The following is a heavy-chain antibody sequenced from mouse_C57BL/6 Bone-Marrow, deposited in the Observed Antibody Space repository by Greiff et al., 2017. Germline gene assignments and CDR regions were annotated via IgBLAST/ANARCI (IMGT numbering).Heavy chain of an antibody. D-gene: IGHD2-1*01. CDR2: ISAGGSYT. CDR1: GFTFSSYA. Sequence: EVQLQESGGGLVKPGGSLKLSCAASGFTFSSYAMSWVRQTPEQRLAWVATISAGGSYTYYPDNVKGRFTISRDNAKNNLDLQMSQLKSEDTAMYYGARDSSYGNYDAMDYWGQGTSVTVSA. CDR3: ARDSSYGNYDAMDY. J-gene: IGHJ4*01. V-gene: IGHV5-4*01.